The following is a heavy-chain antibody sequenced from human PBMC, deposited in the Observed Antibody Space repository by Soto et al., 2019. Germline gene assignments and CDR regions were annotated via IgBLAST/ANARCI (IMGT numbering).Heavy chain of an antibody. CDR1: GDSISSGAYY. D-gene: IGHD3-22*01. CDR2: IFYRGST. J-gene: IGHJ4*02. Sequence: SETLSLTCTVSGDSISSGAYYWSWIRQHPGKGLEWIGYIFYRGSTYYNPPLKSRVLISIDTSKNQFSLELSAVTAADTAVYYCARVIVAVPTRSFDYWGQGTLVTVSS. CDR3: ARVIVAVPTRSFDY. V-gene: IGHV4-31*03.